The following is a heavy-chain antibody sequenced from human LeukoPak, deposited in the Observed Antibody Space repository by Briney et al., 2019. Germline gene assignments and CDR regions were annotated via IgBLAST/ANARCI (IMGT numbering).Heavy chain of an antibody. CDR3: ATSFAIFGVVTRGWFDP. Sequence: ASVKVSCKVSGYTLTELSMHWVRQAPGKGLEWMGGFDPEDGETIYAQKFQGRVTMTEDTSTDTAYMELSSLRSEDTAVYYCATSFAIFGVVTRGWFDPWGQGTLVTVSS. D-gene: IGHD3-3*01. V-gene: IGHV1-24*01. CDR1: GYTLTELS. J-gene: IGHJ5*02. CDR2: FDPEDGET.